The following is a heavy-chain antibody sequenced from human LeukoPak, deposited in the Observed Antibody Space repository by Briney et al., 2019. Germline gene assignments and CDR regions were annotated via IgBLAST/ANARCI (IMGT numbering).Heavy chain of an antibody. CDR3: ARGNSVSYYYYGLDV. V-gene: IGHV3-30*04. J-gene: IGHJ6*02. CDR1: GFTFSTYA. Sequence: GGSLRLSCAASGFTFSTYAMHWVRQAPGKGLEWVSVIAFDGSKKYYADSVTGRFTISRDNSKNTLCLQMNSLRPEDTAVYYCARGNSVSYYYYGLDVWGQGTTVTVSS. CDR2: IAFDGSKK. D-gene: IGHD5/OR15-5a*01.